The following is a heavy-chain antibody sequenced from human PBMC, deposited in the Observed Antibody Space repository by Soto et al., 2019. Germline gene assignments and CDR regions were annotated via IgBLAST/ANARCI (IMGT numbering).Heavy chain of an antibody. CDR3: ARAYRFSVATNYYYYYYYMDV. J-gene: IGHJ6*03. CDR1: GYTFTSYA. D-gene: IGHD5-12*01. CDR2: INAGNGNT. Sequence: ASVKVSCKASGYTFTSYAMHWVRQAPGQRLEWMGWINAGNGNTKYSQKFQGRVTITRDTSASTAYMELSSLRSEDTAVYYCARAYRFSVATNYYYYYYYMDVWGKGTTVTVSS. V-gene: IGHV1-3*01.